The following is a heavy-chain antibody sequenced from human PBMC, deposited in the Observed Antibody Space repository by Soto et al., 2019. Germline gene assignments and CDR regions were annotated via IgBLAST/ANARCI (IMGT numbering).Heavy chain of an antibody. CDR1: GVSFNSYD. J-gene: IGHJ6*02. Sequence: PGGSLRLSCAASGVSFNSYDMHWVRQAPGKGLEWVSVIYSGGSTYYADSVKGRFTISRDNSKNTLYLQMNSLRAEDTAVYYCARGGYPYYYGMDVWGQGTTVTVSS. CDR3: ARGGYPYYYGMDV. V-gene: IGHV3-53*01. D-gene: IGHD6-13*01. CDR2: IYSGGST.